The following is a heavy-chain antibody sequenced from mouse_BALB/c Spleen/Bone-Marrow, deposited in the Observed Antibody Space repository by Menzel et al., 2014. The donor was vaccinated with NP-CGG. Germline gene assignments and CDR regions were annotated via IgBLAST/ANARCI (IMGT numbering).Heavy chain of an antibody. Sequence: EVMLVESGGGLVKPGGSLKLSCAASGFTFSSYAMSWVRQSPEKRLEWVAEISSGGSYTYYPDTVTGRFTISRDNAKNTLYLEMSSLRSEDTAMYYCARGGNYLDYWGQGTTLTVPS. CDR3: ARGGNYLDY. V-gene: IGHV5-9-4*01. CDR2: ISSGGSYT. J-gene: IGHJ2*01. CDR1: GFTFSSYA.